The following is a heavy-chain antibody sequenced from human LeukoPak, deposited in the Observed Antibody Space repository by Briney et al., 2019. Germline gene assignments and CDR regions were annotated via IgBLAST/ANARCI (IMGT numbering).Heavy chain of an antibody. Sequence: ASVKVSCTASGGTFSSYAISWVRQAPGQGLEWMGGIIPIFGTANYAQKFQGRVTITADESTSTAYMELSSLRSEDTAVYYCARLGSYYYYDSSGYQSRFDPWGQGTLVTVSS. CDR1: GGTFSSYA. V-gene: IGHV1-69*13. CDR2: IIPIFGTA. D-gene: IGHD3-22*01. J-gene: IGHJ5*02. CDR3: ARLGSYYYYDSSGYQSRFDP.